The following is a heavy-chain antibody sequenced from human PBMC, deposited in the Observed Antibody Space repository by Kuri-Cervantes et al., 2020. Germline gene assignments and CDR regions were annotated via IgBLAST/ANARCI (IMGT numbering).Heavy chain of an antibody. J-gene: IGHJ4*02. CDR2: INHSGST. Sequence: SETLSLTCTVSGGSISSSNYYWGWIRQPPGKGLEWIGEINHSGSTNYNPSLKSRVTISVDTSKNQFSLKLSSVTAADTAVYYCARGGGNSPFDYWGQGTLVTVSS. CDR1: GGSISSSNYY. V-gene: IGHV4-39*07. CDR3: ARGGGNSPFDY. D-gene: IGHD4-23*01.